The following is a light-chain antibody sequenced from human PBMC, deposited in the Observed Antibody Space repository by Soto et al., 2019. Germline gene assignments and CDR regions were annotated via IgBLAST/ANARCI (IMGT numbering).Light chain of an antibody. Sequence: EIVLTQSPGTLSLSPGERATLCCRASQSVSTNYLAWYQQNPGQAPRLLIYGASNRATGIPDRFSGSGSGTDFTLPLSRLEPEDFAVYYCPQYGSSGTFGQGTKVDIK. V-gene: IGKV3-20*01. CDR3: PQYGSSGT. CDR2: GAS. CDR1: QSVSTNY. J-gene: IGKJ1*01.